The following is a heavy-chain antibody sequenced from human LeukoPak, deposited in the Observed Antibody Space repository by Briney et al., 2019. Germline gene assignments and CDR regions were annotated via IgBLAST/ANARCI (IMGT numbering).Heavy chain of an antibody. D-gene: IGHD6-13*01. V-gene: IGHV1-24*01. CDR2: FDPEDGET. CDR3: ATEVAAAGGRLNWFDP. J-gene: IGHJ5*02. Sequence: EASVKVSCKVSGYTLTELSMHWVRQAPGKGLEWMGGFDPEDGETIYAQKFQGRVTMTEDTSTDTAYMELSSLRSEDTAVYYCATEVAAAGGRLNWFDPWGQGTLVTVSS. CDR1: GYTLTELS.